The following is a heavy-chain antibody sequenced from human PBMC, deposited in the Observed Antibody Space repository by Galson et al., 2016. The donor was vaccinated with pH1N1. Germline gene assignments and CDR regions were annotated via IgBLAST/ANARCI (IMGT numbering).Heavy chain of an antibody. CDR1: GFTFSNYW. D-gene: IGHD3-22*01. Sequence: SLRLSCAASGFTFSNYWMHWVRQVPGKGLEWVANIKEDGSETYYVDSVRGRFTISRDNAKNSLYLQMNSLRDEDTALYYCARAIGSRSAYWGQGTLVTASS. CDR2: IKEDGSET. V-gene: IGHV3-7*01. CDR3: ARAIGSRSAY. J-gene: IGHJ4*02.